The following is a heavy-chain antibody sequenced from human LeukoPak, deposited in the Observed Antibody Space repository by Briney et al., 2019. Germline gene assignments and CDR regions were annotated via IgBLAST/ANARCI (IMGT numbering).Heavy chain of an antibody. CDR3: ARAAGFLAVAGLDY. Sequence: KPSETLSLTCTVSGGSISSYYWSWIRPPPGKGLEWIGYIYYSGSTNYNPSLKSRVTISVDTSKNQFSLKLSSVTAADTAVYYCARAAGFLAVAGLDYWGQGTLVTVS. D-gene: IGHD6-19*01. V-gene: IGHV4-59*01. CDR2: IYYSGST. CDR1: GGSISSYY. J-gene: IGHJ4*02.